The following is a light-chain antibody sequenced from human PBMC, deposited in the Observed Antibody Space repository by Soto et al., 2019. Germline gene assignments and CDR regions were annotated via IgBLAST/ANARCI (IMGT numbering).Light chain of an antibody. J-gene: IGLJ2*01. Sequence: QSVLTQPPSASGTPGQRVTISCSGSSSNIGSNTVNWYQQLPGTAPKVRIYTNNQRPSGVPDRFSGSKSGTSASLAISGLQSEDETDYYCAAWDDSLNGVIFGGGTKLTVL. CDR3: AAWDDSLNGVI. CDR1: SSNIGSNT. CDR2: TNN. V-gene: IGLV1-44*01.